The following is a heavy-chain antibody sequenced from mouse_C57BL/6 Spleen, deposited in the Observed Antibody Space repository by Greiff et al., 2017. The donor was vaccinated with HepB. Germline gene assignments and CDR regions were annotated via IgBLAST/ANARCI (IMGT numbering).Heavy chain of an antibody. CDR3: ARSSPNWDHAMDY. Sequence: QVQLQQSGAELVKPGASVKLSCKASGYTFTSYWMHWVKQRPGQGLEWIGMIHPNSGSTNYNEKFKSKATLTVDKSSSTAYMQLSSLTSEDSAVYYCARSSPNWDHAMDYWGQRTSVTVSS. CDR1: GYTFTSYW. V-gene: IGHV1-64*01. D-gene: IGHD4-1*01. CDR2: IHPNSGST. J-gene: IGHJ4*01.